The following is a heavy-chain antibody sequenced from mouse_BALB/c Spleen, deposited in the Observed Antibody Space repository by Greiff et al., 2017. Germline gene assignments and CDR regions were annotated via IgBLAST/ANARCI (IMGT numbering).Heavy chain of an antibody. V-gene: IGHV5-17*02. Sequence: EVQLVESGGGLVQPGGSRKLSCAASGFTFSSFGMHWVRQAPEKGLEWVAYISSGSSTIYYADKVKGRFTISSDNPKNTLFLQMTSLRSEDTAMYYCARRGITTVAPFAYWGQGTLVTVSA. D-gene: IGHD1-1*01. CDR2: ISSGSSTI. CDR1: GFTFSSFG. J-gene: IGHJ3*01. CDR3: ARRGITTVAPFAY.